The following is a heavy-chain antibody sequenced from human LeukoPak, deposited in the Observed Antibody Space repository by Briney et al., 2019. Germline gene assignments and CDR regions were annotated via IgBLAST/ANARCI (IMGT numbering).Heavy chain of an antibody. CDR3: ARADCSGGSCYAFDI. V-gene: IGHV4-61*01. CDR1: GGSVSSGSYY. CDR2: IYYSGST. D-gene: IGHD2-15*01. J-gene: IGHJ3*02. Sequence: PSETLSLTCTVSGGSVSSGSYYWSWIRQPPGKGLEGIGYIYYSGSTNYNPSLKSRVTMSVETSKNQFSLKLSSVTAADTAVYYCARADCSGGSCYAFDIWGQGTMVTVSS.